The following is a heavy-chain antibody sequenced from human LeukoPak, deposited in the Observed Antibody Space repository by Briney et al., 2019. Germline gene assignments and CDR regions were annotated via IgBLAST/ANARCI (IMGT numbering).Heavy chain of an antibody. J-gene: IGHJ4*02. CDR1: GFTFTTYW. D-gene: IGHD2-8*01. V-gene: IGHV3-7*01. CDR2: IKQDGSEA. Sequence: GGSLRLSCAASGFTFTTYWMAWVRQAPGKGLEWVANIKQDGSEAVYADSVRGRFTISRDNAKNSLYLQVNSLRVEDTAVYYCSNGIYDRSYWGQGTLVTVSS. CDR3: SNGIYDRSY.